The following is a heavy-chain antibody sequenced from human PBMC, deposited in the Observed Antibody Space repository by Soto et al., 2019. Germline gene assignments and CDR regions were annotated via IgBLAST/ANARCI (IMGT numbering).Heavy chain of an antibody. Sequence: QVRLVQSGAEMKQPASSVTVSCKSSASGGTFSSSAIHWVRQAPGQGLEWLGGIIPILPTIDYAQNFQGRVTISTDEITTTAYMELKRLRSDDTTVYYCATAVDRGSEGAGWFDRWGQGTLVTVSS. V-gene: IGHV1-69*01. D-gene: IGHD6-19*01. J-gene: IGHJ5*02. CDR1: GGTFSSSA. CDR2: IIPILPTI. CDR3: ATAVDRGSEGAGWFDR.